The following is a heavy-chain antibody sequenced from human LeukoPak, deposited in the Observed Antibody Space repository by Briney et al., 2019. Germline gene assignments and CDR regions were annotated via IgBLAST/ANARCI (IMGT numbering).Heavy chain of an antibody. CDR3: ARDCCDYRSWFDP. D-gene: IGHD4-11*01. CDR2: ISHSGST. CDR1: GGSISTISSSSHF. V-gene: IGHV4-39*07. Sequence: SETLSLICTVSGGSISTISSSSHFWWGWIRQPPGKGLEWIGSISHSGSTYYNPSLESRVTISVDTFNNQFSLEVSSVTAADTAVYYCARDCCDYRSWFDPWGQGSLVTVSS. J-gene: IGHJ5*02.